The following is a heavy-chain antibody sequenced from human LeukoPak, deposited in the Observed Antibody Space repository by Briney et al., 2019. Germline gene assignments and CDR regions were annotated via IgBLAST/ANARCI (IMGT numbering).Heavy chain of an antibody. Sequence: GGSLRLSCAASGFTFSNYEMNWVRQAPGKGLEWVSYISSSGSTIYYADSVKGRFTISRDNAKNSLYLQMNSLRAEDTAVYYCARDRSDCSSTSCLHDAFDIWGQGTMVTVSS. V-gene: IGHV3-48*03. J-gene: IGHJ3*02. CDR1: GFTFSNYE. CDR2: ISSSGSTI. D-gene: IGHD2-2*01. CDR3: ARDRSDCSSTSCLHDAFDI.